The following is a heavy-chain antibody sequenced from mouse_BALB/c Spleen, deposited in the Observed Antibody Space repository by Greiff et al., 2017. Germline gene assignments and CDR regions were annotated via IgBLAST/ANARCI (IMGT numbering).Heavy chain of an antibody. Sequence: EVKLVESGGGLVKPGGSLKLSCAASGFTFSSYAMSWVRQTPEKRLEWVATISSGGSYTYYPDSVKGRFTISRDNAKNTLYLQMSSLRSEDTAMYYCARQGYRYDRCFDDWGQGTTLTVSS. D-gene: IGHD2-14*01. CDR2: ISSGGSYT. CDR1: GFTFSSYA. J-gene: IGHJ2*01. V-gene: IGHV5-9-3*01. CDR3: ARQGYRYDRCFDD.